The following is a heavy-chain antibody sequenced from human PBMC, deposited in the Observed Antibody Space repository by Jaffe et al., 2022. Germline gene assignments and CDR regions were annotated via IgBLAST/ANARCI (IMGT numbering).Heavy chain of an antibody. CDR3: ARYLGHCSGGTCPRWFDP. CDR2: VGGSATST. J-gene: IGHJ5*02. V-gene: IGHV3-23*01. Sequence: EVQLLESGGGLVQPGGSLRLSCAASGFTFSSYAMSWVRQAPGKGLEWVSAVGGSATSTYYADSVKGRFTVSRDNSKNTLYLQMNSLRAEDTAVYYCARYLGHCSGGTCPRWFDPWGQGTLVTVSS. D-gene: IGHD2-15*01. CDR1: GFTFSSYA.